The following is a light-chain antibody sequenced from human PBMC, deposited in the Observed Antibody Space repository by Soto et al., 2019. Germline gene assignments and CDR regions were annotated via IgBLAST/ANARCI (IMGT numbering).Light chain of an antibody. J-gene: IGKJ1*01. V-gene: IGKV1-33*01. CDR3: QQFDNLPRT. Sequence: DIQMTQSPSSLSASVGDRVTITCQASQDISKYLNWYQQKPGKAPKLLIYDASNLETGVPSRFSGGGSGTVFTFTISSLQPEDIATYYCQQFDNLPRTFGQGTKVEVK. CDR2: DAS. CDR1: QDISKY.